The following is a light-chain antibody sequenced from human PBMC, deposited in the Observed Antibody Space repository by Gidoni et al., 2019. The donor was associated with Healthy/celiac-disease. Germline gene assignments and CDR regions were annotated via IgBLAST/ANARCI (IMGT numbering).Light chain of an antibody. Sequence: ILLTQSPATLSLSPGERASLSCRASQSVSSYLAWYQQKPGQAPRLLIYDASNRATGIPARFSGSGSGTDFTLTISSLEPEDFAVYYCQQRSNWPLGQGTRLEIK. CDR1: QSVSSY. CDR3: QQRSNWP. CDR2: DAS. J-gene: IGKJ5*01. V-gene: IGKV3-11*01.